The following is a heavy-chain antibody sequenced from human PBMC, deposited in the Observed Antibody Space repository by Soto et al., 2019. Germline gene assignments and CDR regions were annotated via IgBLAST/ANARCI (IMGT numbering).Heavy chain of an antibody. V-gene: IGHV4-30-2*01. CDR1: GGSISSGGYS. D-gene: IGHD1-1*01. CDR2: IYHSGST. CDR3: ARVQILQLENIFDY. J-gene: IGHJ4*02. Sequence: LSLTCAVSGGSISSGGYSWSWIRQPPGKGLEWIGYIYHSGSTYYNPSLKSRVTISVDRSKNQFSLKLSSVTAADTAVYYCARVQILQLENIFDYWGQGTLVTVSS.